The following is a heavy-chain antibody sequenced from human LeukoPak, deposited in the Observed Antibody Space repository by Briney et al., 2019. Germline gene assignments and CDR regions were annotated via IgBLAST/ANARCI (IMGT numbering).Heavy chain of an antibody. CDR3: ANELRFLEWSSGGPDY. CDR2: ISYDGSNK. V-gene: IGHV3-30*18. Sequence: GSLRLSCAASGFTFSSYGMHWVRQAPGKGLEWVAVISYDGSNKYYADSVKGRSTISRDNSKNTLYLQMNSLRAEDTAVYYCANELRFLEWSSGGPDYWGQGTLVTASS. CDR1: GFTFSSYG. D-gene: IGHD3-3*01. J-gene: IGHJ4*02.